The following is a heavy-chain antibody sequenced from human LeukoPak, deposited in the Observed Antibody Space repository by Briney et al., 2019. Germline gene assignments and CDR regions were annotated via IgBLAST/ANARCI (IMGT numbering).Heavy chain of an antibody. CDR2: ISDSGGRT. D-gene: IGHD3-22*01. J-gene: IGHJ4*02. CDR1: GITLSNYG. V-gene: IGHV3-23*01. CDR3: AKRGVVIRVILVGFHKEAYYFDS. Sequence: GGSLRLSCAVSGITLSNYGMSRVRQAPGKGLEWVAGISDSGGRTNYADSVKGRFTISRDNPKNTLNLQMNSLRAEDTAVYFCAKRGVVIRVILVGFHKEAYYFDSWGQGALVTVSS.